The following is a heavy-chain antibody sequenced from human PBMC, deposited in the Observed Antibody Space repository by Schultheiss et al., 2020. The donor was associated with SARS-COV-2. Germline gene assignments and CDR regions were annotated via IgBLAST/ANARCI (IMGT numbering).Heavy chain of an antibody. CDR3: ARDREEDAFDI. V-gene: IGHV3-30*03. CDR1: GFTFSNYG. D-gene: IGHD3-10*01. Sequence: GGSLRLSCAASGFTFSNYGMHWVRQAPGKGLDWVALMSYDGSNEYYADSVKGRFTISRDNAKNSLYLQMNSLRAEDTAVYYCARDREEDAFDIWGQGTMVTVSS. J-gene: IGHJ3*02. CDR2: MSYDGSNE.